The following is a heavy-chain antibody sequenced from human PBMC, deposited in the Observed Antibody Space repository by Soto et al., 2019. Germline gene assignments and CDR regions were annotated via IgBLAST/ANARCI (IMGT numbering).Heavy chain of an antibody. CDR3: ARLHPYDILTGYYLSSWFDP. V-gene: IGHV4-39*01. J-gene: IGHJ5*02. CDR1: GGSISSSSYY. D-gene: IGHD3-9*01. CDR2: IYYSGST. Sequence: QLQLQESGPGLVKPSETLSLTCTVSGGSISSSSYYWGWIRQPPGKGLEWIGSIYYSGSTYYNPTLKSRVTISVDTSKNQFSLKLSSVTAADTAVYYCARLHPYDILTGYYLSSWFDPWGQGTLVTVSS.